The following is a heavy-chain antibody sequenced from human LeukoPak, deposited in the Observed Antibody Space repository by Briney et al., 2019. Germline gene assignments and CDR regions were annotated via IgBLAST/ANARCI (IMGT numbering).Heavy chain of an antibody. Sequence: GGSLRLSCAASGFTFSSYSMNWVRQAPGKGLEWVSYISSSGSTIYYADSVKGRFTISRDNAKNSLYLQMNSLRAEDTAVYYCARDMGQQLFDYWGQGTLVTVSS. CDR2: ISSSGSTI. D-gene: IGHD6-13*01. CDR3: ARDMGQQLFDY. V-gene: IGHV3-48*04. J-gene: IGHJ4*02. CDR1: GFTFSSYS.